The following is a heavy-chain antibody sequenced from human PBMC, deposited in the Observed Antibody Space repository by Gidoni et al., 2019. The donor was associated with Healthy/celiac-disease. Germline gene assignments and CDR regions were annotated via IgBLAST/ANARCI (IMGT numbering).Heavy chain of an antibody. CDR2: IVPNLGIA. CDR3: ARGTYIPLGADWFDP. D-gene: IGHD3-10*01. J-gene: IGHJ5*02. CDR1: RCTFTIYT. V-gene: IGHV1-69*02. Sequence: QFQLVQSGPDVTKPWSSVKVSCKAFRCTFTIYTISWVRQAPGQGLEWMGRIVPNLGIANYAQKCQGRVTITAYKSTSTAYMELGRLRSEDTAVYYCARGTYIPLGADWFDPWGQGTLVTVSS.